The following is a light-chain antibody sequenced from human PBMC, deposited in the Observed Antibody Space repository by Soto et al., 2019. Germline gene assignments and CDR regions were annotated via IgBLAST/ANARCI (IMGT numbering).Light chain of an antibody. CDR1: QSVGNN. V-gene: IGKV3-15*01. J-gene: IGKJ5*01. CDR3: QQYGSSPIT. CDR2: GAS. Sequence: EMVMTQSPATLSVSPGDRATLSCRASQSVGNNLAWYQQSPGQAPRLLIYGASTRATGIPARFSGSGSGTDFTLTISRLEPEDFAVYYCQQYGSSPITFGQGTRLEI.